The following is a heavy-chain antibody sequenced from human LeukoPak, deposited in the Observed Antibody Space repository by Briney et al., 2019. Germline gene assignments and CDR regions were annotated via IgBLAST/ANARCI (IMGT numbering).Heavy chain of an antibody. Sequence: PGGSLRLSCAAPGFTFSDYYMSWIRQAPGKGLEWVSYISSSSSYTNYADSVKGRFTISRDNAKNSLYLQMNSLRAEDTAVYYCARGSGKKLWLSDFDYWGQGTLVTVSS. CDR2: ISSSSSYT. CDR1: GFTFSDYY. J-gene: IGHJ4*02. D-gene: IGHD5-18*01. CDR3: ARGSGKKLWLSDFDY. V-gene: IGHV3-11*05.